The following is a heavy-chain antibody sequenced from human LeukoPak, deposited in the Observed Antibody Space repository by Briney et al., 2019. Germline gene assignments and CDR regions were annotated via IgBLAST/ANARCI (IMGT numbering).Heavy chain of an antibody. D-gene: IGHD5-12*01. CDR3: ANPQSRGYDYLDY. J-gene: IGHJ4*02. Sequence: PGGSLRLSCAASGFTLNSYSMNWVRQAPGKGLEWVSYIRSSGDMIYYADSVKGRFTISRDNSKNTLYLQMNSLRGDDTAVYHCANPQSRGYDYLDYWGQGTLVTVSS. V-gene: IGHV3-48*01. CDR2: IRSSGDMI. CDR1: GFTLNSYS.